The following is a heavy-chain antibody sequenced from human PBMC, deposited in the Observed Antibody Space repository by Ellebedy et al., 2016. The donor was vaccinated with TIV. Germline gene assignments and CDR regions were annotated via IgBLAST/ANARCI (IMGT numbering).Heavy chain of an antibody. CDR2: IHPDSGDP. CDR3: ASGAVGASDW. J-gene: IGHJ4*02. D-gene: IGHD1-26*01. Sequence: AASVKVSCKASGYTFTGHYMHWVRQAPGQTLEWMGWIHPDSGDPNYAQKFQGRVTMTSDTSISTAYLEFSRLRLDDTAVYFCASGAVGASDWWGQGALITVSS. V-gene: IGHV1-2*02. CDR1: GYTFTGHY.